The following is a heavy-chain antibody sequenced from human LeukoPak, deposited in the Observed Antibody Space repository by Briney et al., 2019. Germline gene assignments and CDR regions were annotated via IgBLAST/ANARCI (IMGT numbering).Heavy chain of an antibody. CDR1: GDSVSSNSAA. J-gene: IGHJ4*02. CDR2: TYYRSKWYN. V-gene: IGHV6-1*01. CDR3: ARGGRGKDIVVVPAATPY. D-gene: IGHD2-2*01. Sequence: SQTLSLTCAISGDSVSSNSAAWNWIRQSPSRGLEWLGRTYYRSKWYNDYAVSVKSRITINPDTSKNQFSLQLNSVTPEDTAVYYCARGGRGKDIVVVPAATPYWGQGTLVTVSS.